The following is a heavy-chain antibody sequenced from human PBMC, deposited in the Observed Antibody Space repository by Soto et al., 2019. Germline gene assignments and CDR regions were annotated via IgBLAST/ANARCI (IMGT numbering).Heavy chain of an antibody. CDR2: IYPGDSDT. CDR3: ARLHSASYHSPLRY. D-gene: IGHD1-26*01. CDR1: GYSFTNYW. V-gene: IGHV5-51*01. Sequence: PGESLKISCKGSGYSFTNYWIGWVRQMPGKGLEWMGIIYPGDSDTRYSPSFQGQVTISADRSISTAYVQWSSLKASDTAMYYCARLHSASYHSPLRYWGLGTLVTVSS. J-gene: IGHJ4*02.